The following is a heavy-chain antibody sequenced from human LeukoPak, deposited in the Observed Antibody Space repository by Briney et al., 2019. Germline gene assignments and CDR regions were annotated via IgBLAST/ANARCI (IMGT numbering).Heavy chain of an antibody. D-gene: IGHD4-23*01. CDR1: SGSISSYY. V-gene: IGHV4-4*07. CDR2: IYTSGST. CDR3: AREVRGNPTHFDY. J-gene: IGHJ4*02. Sequence: SETLSLTCTVSSGSISSYYWSWIRQPAGKGLEWIGRIYTSGSTNYNPSLKSRATISVDKSKNQFSLKLSSVTAADTAVYYCAREVRGNPTHFDYWGQGTLVTVSS.